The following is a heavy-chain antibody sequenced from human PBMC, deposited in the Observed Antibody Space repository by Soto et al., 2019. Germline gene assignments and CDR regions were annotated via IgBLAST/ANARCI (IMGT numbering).Heavy chain of an antibody. CDR2: IIPIFGTA. Sequence: QVQLVQSGAEVKKPGSSVKVSCKASGGTFSSYAISWVRQAPGQGLEWMGGIIPIFGTANYAQKFQGRVTITADKSTSTAYMELSSLRSEDTAVYYCARRPSNGYGDYKGWFDPWGQGTLVTVSS. CDR3: ARRPSNGYGDYKGWFDP. D-gene: IGHD4-17*01. V-gene: IGHV1-69*06. CDR1: GGTFSSYA. J-gene: IGHJ5*02.